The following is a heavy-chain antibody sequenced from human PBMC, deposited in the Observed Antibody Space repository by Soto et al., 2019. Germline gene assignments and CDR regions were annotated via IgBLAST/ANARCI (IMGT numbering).Heavy chain of an antibody. V-gene: IGHV1-46*01. D-gene: IGHD2-8*01. J-gene: IGHJ1*01. CDR2: IHPSGYT. CDR3: VRGYCTTTPCSGDFQH. CDR1: GYKFTTYF. Sequence: QVQLVQSGAEVKKPGASVKVACKASGYKFTTYFIHWVRQAPGQGLEWMGMIHPSGYTGYGQKFRGRVTMTIDTSTTTAYMELRNLTSEDTAIYFSVRGYCTTTPCSGDFQHWGQGTLVTVSS.